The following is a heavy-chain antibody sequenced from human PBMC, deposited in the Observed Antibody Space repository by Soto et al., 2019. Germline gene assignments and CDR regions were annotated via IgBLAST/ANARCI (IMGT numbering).Heavy chain of an antibody. CDR2: IVVGSGNT. V-gene: IGHV1-58*01. J-gene: IGHJ6*02. CDR1: GFTFTSSA. D-gene: IGHD1-26*01. Sequence: ASVKVSCKASGFTFTSSAVQWVRQARGQRLEWIGWIVVGSGNTNYAQEFQERVTITRDMSTSTAYMELGSLRSEDTAVYYCAADSGGWYYYYGMDVWGQGTTVTVSS. CDR3: AADSGGWYYYYGMDV.